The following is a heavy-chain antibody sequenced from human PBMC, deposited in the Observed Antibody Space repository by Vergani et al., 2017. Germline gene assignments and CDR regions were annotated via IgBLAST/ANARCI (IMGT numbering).Heavy chain of an antibody. CDR1: ESSFGNYW. V-gene: IGHV5-51*01. D-gene: IGHD1-1*01. Sequence: EVELVQSGPELRKPGESRKISCKGSESSFGNYWIGWVGKMPGKGLEWMGIIYPADSDTRYSPSFQGQVTISADKSISTAFLQWDSLKASDTALYYCARHTTYTDSWGQGTLVTVSS. CDR3: ARHTTYTDS. CDR2: IYPADSDT. J-gene: IGHJ4*02.